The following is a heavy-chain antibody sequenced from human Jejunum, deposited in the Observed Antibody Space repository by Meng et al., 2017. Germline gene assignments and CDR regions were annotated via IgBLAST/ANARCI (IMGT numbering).Heavy chain of an antibody. D-gene: IGHD2-2*01. V-gene: IGHV3-23*01. CDR2: ISGTGNTI. CDR3: AKDSIRYCNSAGCSYFDS. Sequence: GESLKISCAASGFTFRSYGMTWVRQAPGKGLEWVSTISGTGNTIYYTDSVKGRFTISRDNSDSTLYLHMNSLRADDTAVYYCAKDSIRYCNSAGCSYFDSWGQGTLVTVSS. CDR1: GFTFRSYG. J-gene: IGHJ4*02.